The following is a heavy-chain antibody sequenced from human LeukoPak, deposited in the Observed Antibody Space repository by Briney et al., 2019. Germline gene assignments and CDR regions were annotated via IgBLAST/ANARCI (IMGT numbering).Heavy chain of an antibody. J-gene: IGHJ5*02. V-gene: IGHV3-20*04. CDR3: ARGEYMWFDP. CDR1: GFTFDDYA. D-gene: IGHD2/OR15-2a*01. CDR2: INWNGAKI. Sequence: GGSLRLSCAASGFTFDDYALHWVRQGPEKGLEWVSGINWNGAKIVYADSVKGRFTISRDNAKNSLYLQMNSLRAEDTAVYYCARGEYMWFDPWGQGTLVTVSS.